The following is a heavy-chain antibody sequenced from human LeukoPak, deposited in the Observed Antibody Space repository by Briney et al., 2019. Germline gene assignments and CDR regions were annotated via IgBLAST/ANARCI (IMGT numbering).Heavy chain of an antibody. Sequence: GESLKISCKVSGYRFTSYSIGWVRQMPGKGLEWMGIIYPGDSDTRYSPSFQGQVTISADKSISTAYLQWSSLRASDTAMYYGARRAAGWELLDYWGQGTLVTVSS. J-gene: IGHJ4*02. CDR1: GYRFTSYS. CDR2: IYPGDSDT. V-gene: IGHV5-51*01. CDR3: ARRAAGWELLDY. D-gene: IGHD1-26*01.